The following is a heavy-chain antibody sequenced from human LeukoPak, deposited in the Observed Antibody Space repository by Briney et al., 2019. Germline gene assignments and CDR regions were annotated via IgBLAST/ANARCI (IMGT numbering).Heavy chain of an antibody. D-gene: IGHD2-2*01. CDR2: ISAYNGNT. Sequence: ASVKVSCKASGYTFTSYGISWVRQAPGQGLEWMGWISAYNGNTNYAQELQGRVTMTTDTSTSTAYMELRSLRSDDTAVYYCARERGYCSSTSCFYCYYGMDVWGQGTTVTVSS. V-gene: IGHV1-18*01. J-gene: IGHJ6*02. CDR1: GYTFTSYG. CDR3: ARERGYCSSTSCFYCYYGMDV.